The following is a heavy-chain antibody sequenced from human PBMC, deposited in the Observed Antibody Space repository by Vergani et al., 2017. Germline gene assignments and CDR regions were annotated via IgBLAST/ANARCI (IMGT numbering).Heavy chain of an antibody. CDR1: GFTFSSYA. D-gene: IGHD2-21*02. CDR2: ISYDGSNK. Sequence: QVQLVESGGGVVQPGRSLRLSCAASGFTFSSYAMHWVRQAPGKGLEWVAVISYDGSNKYYADSVKGRFTISRDNSKNTLYLQMNSLRAEDTAVYYCARGQNVVVTAIPVSDYWGQGTLVTVSS. V-gene: IGHV3-30-3*01. J-gene: IGHJ4*02. CDR3: ARGQNVVVTAIPVSDY.